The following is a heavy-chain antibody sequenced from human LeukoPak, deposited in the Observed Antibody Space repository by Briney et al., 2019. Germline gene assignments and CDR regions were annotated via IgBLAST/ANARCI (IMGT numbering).Heavy chain of an antibody. D-gene: IGHD5-12*01. CDR1: GFTFSSYA. CDR3: AREEDIGFDY. V-gene: IGHV3-30-3*01. CDR2: ISYDGSNK. Sequence: GGSLRLSCAASGFTFSSYAMHWVRQAPGKGLEWVAVISYDGSNKYYADSVKGRFTISRDNSKNTLYLQMNSLRAEDTAVYYCAREEDIGFDYWGQGTLVTVSS. J-gene: IGHJ4*02.